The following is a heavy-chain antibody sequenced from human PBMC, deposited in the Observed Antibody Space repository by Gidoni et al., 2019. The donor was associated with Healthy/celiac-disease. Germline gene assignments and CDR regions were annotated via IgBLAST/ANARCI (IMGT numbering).Heavy chain of an antibody. D-gene: IGHD2-8*01. V-gene: IGHV3-49*04. CDR2: IRSKAYGGTT. CDR3: TTATELMVYAIHPDY. J-gene: IGHJ4*02. CDR1: GFTFGDYA. Sequence: EVQLVESGGGLVQPGRSLRLSCTASGFTFGDYALSWVRQAPGKGLAWVGFIRSKAYGGTTEYAASVKGRFTISRDDSKSIAYLQMNSLKTEDTAVYYCTTATELMVYAIHPDYWGQGTLVTVSS.